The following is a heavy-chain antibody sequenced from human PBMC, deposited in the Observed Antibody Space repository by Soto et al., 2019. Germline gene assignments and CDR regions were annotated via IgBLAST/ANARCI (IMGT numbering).Heavy chain of an antibody. Sequence: GGSLRLSCAASGFTFSSYAMHWVRQAPGKGLEWVAVISYDGSNKYYADSVKGRFTISRDNSKNTLYLQMNSLRAEDTAVYYCARDLGDIVVVPAAMGPHYGMDVWGQGTTVTVSS. CDR2: ISYDGSNK. D-gene: IGHD2-2*01. J-gene: IGHJ6*02. V-gene: IGHV3-30-3*01. CDR1: GFTFSSYA. CDR3: ARDLGDIVVVPAAMGPHYGMDV.